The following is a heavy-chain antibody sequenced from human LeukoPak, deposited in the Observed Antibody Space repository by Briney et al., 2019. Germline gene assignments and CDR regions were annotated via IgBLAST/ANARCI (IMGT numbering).Heavy chain of an antibody. J-gene: IGHJ6*02. CDR2: MNLNSGNT. V-gene: IGHV1-8*01. D-gene: IGHD6-13*01. CDR1: GYTFTSYD. Sequence: GASVKVSCKASGYTFTSYDINWVRQAPGQGLEWMGWMNLNSGNTGYAQKFQGRVTMTRNTSISTAYMELSSLRSEDTAVYYCARGRSSSKLYGMDVWGQGTTVTVSS. CDR3: ARGRSSSKLYGMDV.